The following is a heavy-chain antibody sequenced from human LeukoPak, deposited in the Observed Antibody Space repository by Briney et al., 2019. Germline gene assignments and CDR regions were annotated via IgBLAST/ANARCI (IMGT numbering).Heavy chain of an antibody. V-gene: IGHV4-39*01. CDR1: GGSISSSSYY. D-gene: IGHD1-1*01. Sequence: PSETLSLTCTVSGGSISSSSYYWDWIRQPPGKGLEWIGSIYYSGNTYYNPALESRVTISVDTSKNQFSLRLTSVTATDAAVYYCARHLGNQNGFDIWGQGTMVIVSS. CDR2: IYYSGNT. CDR3: ARHLGNQNGFDI. J-gene: IGHJ3*02.